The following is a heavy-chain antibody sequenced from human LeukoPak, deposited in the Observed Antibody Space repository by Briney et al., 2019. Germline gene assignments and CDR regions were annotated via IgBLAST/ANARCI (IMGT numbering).Heavy chain of an antibody. J-gene: IGHJ4*02. CDR2: ISGSGGST. Sequence: GGSLRLSCAASGFTFSSYAMSWVRQAPGKGLEWVSGISGSGGSTYYADSVKGRFTISRDNSKSTLYLQMDSLRGDDAAVYYCAKAVGSISWSFDYWGQGTLVTVSS. V-gene: IGHV3-23*01. CDR3: AKAVGSISWSFDY. CDR1: GFTFSSYA. D-gene: IGHD6-13*01.